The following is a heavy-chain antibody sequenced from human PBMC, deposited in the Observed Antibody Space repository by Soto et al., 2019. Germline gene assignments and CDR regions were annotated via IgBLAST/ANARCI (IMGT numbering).Heavy chain of an antibody. V-gene: IGHV4-34*01. Sequence: SETLSLTCAVYGGSFSGYYWSWIRQPPGKGLEWIGEINHSGSTNYNPPLKSRVTISVDTSKNQFSLKLSSVTAADTAVYYCAREWFGELLYGYYYYGMDVWGQGTTVTVSS. D-gene: IGHD3-10*01. CDR1: GGSFSGYY. CDR2: INHSGST. J-gene: IGHJ6*02. CDR3: AREWFGELLYGYYYYGMDV.